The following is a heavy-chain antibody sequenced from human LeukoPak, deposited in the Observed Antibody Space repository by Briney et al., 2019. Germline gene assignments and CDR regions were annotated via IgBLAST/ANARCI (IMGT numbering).Heavy chain of an antibody. CDR2: VSVDNGNT. Sequence: ASVKVSCKASGYTFINYGISWVRQAPGQGLEWMGWVSVDNGNTNYAQKLQGRVTMTTETSTSTAYMELRSLRSDDTAVYYCARDPCYDRSADSLFDSWGQGTLVTASS. D-gene: IGHD3-22*01. J-gene: IGHJ4*02. CDR1: GYTFINYG. V-gene: IGHV1-18*01. CDR3: ARDPCYDRSADSLFDS.